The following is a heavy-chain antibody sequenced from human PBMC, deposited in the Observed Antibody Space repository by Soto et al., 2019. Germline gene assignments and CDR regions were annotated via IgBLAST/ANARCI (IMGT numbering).Heavy chain of an antibody. D-gene: IGHD3-10*01. CDR1: GFTFSSYA. CDR2: ISYDGSNK. CDR3: ARHAHEVRGVLSRSFDY. J-gene: IGHJ4*02. V-gene: IGHV3-30-3*01. Sequence: GWSLRLSCAASGFTFSSYAMHLVRQAPGKGLEWVAFISYDGSNKHYADSVKGRFTISRDNSKNTLYLQMNSLRAEDTAVYYCARHAHEVRGVLSRSFDYWGEGTLVTVSS.